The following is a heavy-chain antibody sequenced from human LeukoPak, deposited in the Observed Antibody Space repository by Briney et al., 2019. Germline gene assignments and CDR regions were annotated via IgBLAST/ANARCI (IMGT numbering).Heavy chain of an antibody. CDR2: ISTSSSYI. V-gene: IGHV3-21*01. CDR1: RFTFSTYS. Sequence: KPGGSLRLSCAASRFTFSTYSMNWVRQAPGKGLEWVSFISTSSSYIYYADSVKGRFTISRDNAKNSLYLQMNSLRAEDTAVYYCARDFPPSGSSGYYFFDAFDIWGQGTMVTVSS. J-gene: IGHJ3*02. CDR3: ARDFPPSGSSGYYFFDAFDI. D-gene: IGHD3-22*01.